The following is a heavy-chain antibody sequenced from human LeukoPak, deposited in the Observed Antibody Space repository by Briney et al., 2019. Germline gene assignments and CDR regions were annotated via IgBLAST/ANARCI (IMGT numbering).Heavy chain of an antibody. CDR2: IYHSGST. J-gene: IGHJ2*01. V-gene: IGHV4-4*02. CDR1: GGSISSNNW. Sequence: SGTLSLTCAVSGGSISSNNWWSWVRQPPGKGLEWIGEIYHSGSTNYNPSLKSRVTISVDKSKNQFSLKLSSVTAADTAVYYCGRYRRGMVVVPAAAWYFDLWGRGTLVTVSS. D-gene: IGHD2-2*01. CDR3: GRYRRGMVVVPAAAWYFDL.